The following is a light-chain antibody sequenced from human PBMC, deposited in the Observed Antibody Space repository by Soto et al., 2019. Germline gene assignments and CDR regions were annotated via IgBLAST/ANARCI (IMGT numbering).Light chain of an antibody. CDR2: DAS. Sequence: EIVLTQSPATLSLSPGERATLSCRASQSVSSYLAWYQQKPGQAPRLPIYDASNRATGIPARFSGSGSGTDFTLTISSLEPEDFAVYYCQQRSNWPPWTVGQGTKVDSK. CDR1: QSVSSY. V-gene: IGKV3-11*01. CDR3: QQRSNWPPWT. J-gene: IGKJ1*01.